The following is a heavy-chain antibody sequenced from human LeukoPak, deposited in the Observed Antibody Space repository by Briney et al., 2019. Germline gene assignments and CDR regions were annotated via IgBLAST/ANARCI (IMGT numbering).Heavy chain of an antibody. Sequence: PGGSLRLSCAASGFTFSSYWMSWVRQAPGKGLEWVAIIKQDGSEKYYVDSVKGRFTISRDNAKNSLYLQMSGLRAEDTAVYYCATDVRDEYSSGWYPIGYWGQGTLVTVSS. J-gene: IGHJ4*02. V-gene: IGHV3-7*01. D-gene: IGHD6-19*01. CDR3: ATDVRDEYSSGWYPIGY. CDR1: GFTFSSYW. CDR2: IKQDGSEK.